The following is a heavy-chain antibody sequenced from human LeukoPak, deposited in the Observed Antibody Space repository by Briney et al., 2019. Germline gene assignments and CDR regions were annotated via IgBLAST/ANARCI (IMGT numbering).Heavy chain of an antibody. CDR3: AGGYCSSTSCSTNWFDP. J-gene: IGHJ5*02. D-gene: IGHD2-2*01. Sequence: SVKVSCKASGGTFSSYAISWVRQAPGQGLEWMGGIIPIFGTANYAQKFQGRVTITADESTSTAYMELSSLRSEDTAVYYCAGGYCSSTSCSTNWFDPWGQGTLVTVSS. CDR2: IIPIFGTA. CDR1: GGTFSSYA. V-gene: IGHV1-69*13.